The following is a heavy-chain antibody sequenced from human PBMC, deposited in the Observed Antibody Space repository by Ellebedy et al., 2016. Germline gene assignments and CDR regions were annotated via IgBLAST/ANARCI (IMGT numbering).Heavy chain of an antibody. D-gene: IGHD1-1*01. V-gene: IGHV6-1*01. J-gene: IGHJ4*02. Sequence: SQTLSLTCAISGDSVSTNSVAWNWIRQSPSGGLEWLGRTFFRSRWYTDYAVAVKSRISIDADSSKNQFSLQLNSVTPQDTAVYYCARERTTTDHFDYWGLGALVTVSS. CDR1: GDSVSTNSVA. CDR3: ARERTTTDHFDY. CDR2: TFFRSRWYT.